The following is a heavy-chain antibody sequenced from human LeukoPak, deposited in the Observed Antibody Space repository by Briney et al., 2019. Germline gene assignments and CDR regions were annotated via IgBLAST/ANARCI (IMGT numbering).Heavy chain of an antibody. J-gene: IGHJ4*02. V-gene: IGHV3-30*02. CDR1: GFTFSTFA. CDR2: IWSGGSTE. Sequence: PGGSLRLSCAASGFTFSTFAMHWVRQAPGTGLEWVTVIWSGGSTEYYADSMKGRFTISRDNSKNTLYLQMNSLRAEDTAVYYCAKDLYGSGNYLDYWGQGTLVTVSS. D-gene: IGHD3-10*01. CDR3: AKDLYGSGNYLDY.